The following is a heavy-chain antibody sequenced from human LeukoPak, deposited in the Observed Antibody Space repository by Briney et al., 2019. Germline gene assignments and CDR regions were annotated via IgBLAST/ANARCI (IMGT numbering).Heavy chain of an antibody. D-gene: IGHD6-19*01. V-gene: IGHV4-59*01. Sequence: SETLSLTCTVSVGSPSRYFWSSMRQPPGKGLEWIGYIYYSGSTNYNPSLKSRVTISVDTSKNQYSLKLSSVTAADTAVYYCAGEPDSSGWCDYWGQGTLVTVSS. CDR2: IYYSGST. CDR3: AGEPDSSGWCDY. CDR1: VGSPSRYF. J-gene: IGHJ4*02.